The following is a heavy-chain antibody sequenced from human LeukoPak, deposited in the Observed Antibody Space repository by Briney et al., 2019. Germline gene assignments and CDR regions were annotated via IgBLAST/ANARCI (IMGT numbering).Heavy chain of an antibody. Sequence: SETLSLTCTVSGGSISSYYWSWIRQPPGKGLEWIGYIYSSGSTNYNPSLKSRVTISIVTSKNQFSLKLSSVTAADTAVYYCVTRGEVDYWGQGTLVTVSS. CDR1: GGSISSYY. V-gene: IGHV4-4*09. D-gene: IGHD3-10*01. CDR2: IYSSGST. J-gene: IGHJ4*02. CDR3: VTRGEVDY.